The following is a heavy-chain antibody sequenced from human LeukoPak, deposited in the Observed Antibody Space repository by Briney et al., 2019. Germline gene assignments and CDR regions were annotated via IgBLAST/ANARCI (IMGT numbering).Heavy chain of an antibody. J-gene: IGHJ6*02. CDR2: ISAYNGNT. CDR1: GYTLTSYG. Sequence: ASVKVSCKASGYTLTSYGISWVRQAPGQGLEWMGWISAYNGNTNYAQKLQGRVTMTTDTSTSKAYMELRSPRSDDTAVYYCAIDAPLVTMIGVPSMDVWGQGTTVTVSS. V-gene: IGHV1-18*01. D-gene: IGHD3-22*01. CDR3: AIDAPLVTMIGVPSMDV.